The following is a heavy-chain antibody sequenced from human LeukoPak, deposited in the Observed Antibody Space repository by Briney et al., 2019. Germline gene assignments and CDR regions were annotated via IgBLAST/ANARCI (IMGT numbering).Heavy chain of an antibody. D-gene: IGHD3-3*01. Sequence: ASVKVSCKASGYTFTGYYMHWVRQAPGQGLEWMGWINPNSGDTKYAQEFRGRVTMTRDTSISTAYMELSRLKSDDTAVYHCARVDYDLWSGSNWFDPWGQGTLVTVSS. CDR3: ARVDYDLWSGSNWFDP. J-gene: IGHJ5*02. CDR1: GYTFTGYY. V-gene: IGHV1-2*02. CDR2: INPNSGDT.